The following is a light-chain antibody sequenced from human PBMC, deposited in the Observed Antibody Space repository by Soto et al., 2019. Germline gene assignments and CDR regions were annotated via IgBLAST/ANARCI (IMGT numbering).Light chain of an antibody. Sequence: QSVLTQPPSVSEAPRQRVTISCSGSSSNIGNNAVNWYQQLPGKAPKLLIYYDDLLPSGVSDRFSGSKSGTSASLAISGLQSEYEADYYCAAWADSLNGYVFGTGTKVNVL. J-gene: IGLJ1*01. CDR2: YDD. CDR1: SSNIGNNA. V-gene: IGLV1-36*01. CDR3: AAWADSLNGYV.